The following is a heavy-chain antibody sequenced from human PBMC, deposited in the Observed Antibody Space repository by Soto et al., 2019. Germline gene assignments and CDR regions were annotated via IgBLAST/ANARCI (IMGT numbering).Heavy chain of an antibody. V-gene: IGHV4-31*03. CDR3: ARDVWLNGMDV. Sequence: QVQLQESGPGLVKPSQTLSLTCTVSGGSISSGGYYWSWIRQHPGKGLEWIGYIYYSGSTYYNPSLKSRVTLSVDTSKNQCSLKMSSVTAADTAVYYCARDVWLNGMDVWGQGTTVTVSS. CDR2: IYYSGST. CDR1: GGSISSGGYY. J-gene: IGHJ6*02. D-gene: IGHD3-10*01.